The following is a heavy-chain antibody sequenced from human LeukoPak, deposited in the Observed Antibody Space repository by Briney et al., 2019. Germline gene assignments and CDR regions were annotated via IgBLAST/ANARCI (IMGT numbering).Heavy chain of an antibody. Sequence: PSETLSLTCTVSGGSIRSDFWSWIRQPPGKGLEWIGYVYYSGSTNYSPSLNSRVTISIDTSKNQFSLKLSSVTAADTAVYYCARVIVAGGNYYFDYWGQGTLVTVSS. J-gene: IGHJ4*02. V-gene: IGHV4-59*08. D-gene: IGHD1-26*01. CDR1: GGSIRSDF. CDR3: ARVIVAGGNYYFDY. CDR2: VYYSGST.